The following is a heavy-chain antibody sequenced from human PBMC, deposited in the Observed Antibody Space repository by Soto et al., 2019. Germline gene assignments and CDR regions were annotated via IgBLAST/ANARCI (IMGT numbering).Heavy chain of an antibody. CDR3: AKSDSSGYYYFDN. CDR1: GFTFSSYA. D-gene: IGHD3-22*01. V-gene: IGHV3-23*01. CDR2: ISGSGGST. J-gene: IGHJ4*02. Sequence: EVQLLESGGGLVQPGGSLRLSCAASGFTFSSYAMSWVRQAPGKGLEWVSAISGSGGSTYYSDSVKGRFTISRDNSKNPLYLQMNTLRAEDMAVYYCAKSDSSGYYYFDNWGQGTLVTVSS.